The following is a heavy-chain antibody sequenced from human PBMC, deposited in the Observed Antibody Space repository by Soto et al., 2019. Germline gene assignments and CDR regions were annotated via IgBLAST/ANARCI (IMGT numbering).Heavy chain of an antibody. CDR2: IRSGRDT. CDR1: VFTFSNYY. J-gene: IGHJ6*01. D-gene: IGHD2-21*02. CDR3: AREETAWPLVYGLEV. Sequence: VGSLRLSCAFSVFTFSNYYIHCVRHAPGKWLEWVSSIRSGRDTFYADSVKGRFSISRDDATSSVSLQMNSLRGEDTAVYFCAREETAWPLVYGLEVWGQGTTFTVS. V-gene: IGHV3-21*01.